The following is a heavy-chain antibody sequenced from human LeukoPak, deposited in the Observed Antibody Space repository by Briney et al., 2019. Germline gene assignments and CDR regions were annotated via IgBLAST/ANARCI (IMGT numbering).Heavy chain of an antibody. CDR2: TYYRSKWYN. CDR1: GDSVSSNSAA. J-gene: IGHJ3*02. V-gene: IGHV6-1*01. CDR3: ARDKDIVVVPAANEPAFDI. Sequence: SQTLSLTCAISGDSVSSNSAAWNWIRQSPSRGLEWLGRTYYRSKWYNDYAVSMKSRITINPDTSKNQFSLQLNSVTPEDTAVYYCARDKDIVVVPAANEPAFDIWGQGAMVTVSS. D-gene: IGHD2-2*01.